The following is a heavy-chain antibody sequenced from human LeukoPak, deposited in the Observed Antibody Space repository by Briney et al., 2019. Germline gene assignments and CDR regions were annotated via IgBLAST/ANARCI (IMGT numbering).Heavy chain of an antibody. CDR1: GYTFTSYD. D-gene: IGHD3-10*01. CDR2: MNPNSGNT. Sequence: ASVKVSCKASGYTFTSYDINWVRQATGQGLEWMGWMNPNSGNTGYAQKFQGRVTMTRNTSISTAYMELSSLRSEDTAVYYCARGRSYWSNNYMDVWGKGTTVTVSS. V-gene: IGHV1-8*01. J-gene: IGHJ6*03. CDR3: ARGRSYWSNNYMDV.